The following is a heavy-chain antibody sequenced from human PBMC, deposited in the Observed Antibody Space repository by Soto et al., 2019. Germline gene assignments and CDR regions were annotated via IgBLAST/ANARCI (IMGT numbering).Heavy chain of an antibody. CDR1: GLTVSNNY. Sequence: EVQLVESGGGLVQPGGSLRLSCAVSGLTVSNNYMSWVRQAPGKGLEWVSIIFSGGDTYYADSVKGRFTISRDNSKNTLYLQMNSLRAEDTAGYYCARGDFDLWGQGTLVTVSS. V-gene: IGHV3-66*01. CDR3: ARGDFDL. J-gene: IGHJ4*02. CDR2: IFSGGDT.